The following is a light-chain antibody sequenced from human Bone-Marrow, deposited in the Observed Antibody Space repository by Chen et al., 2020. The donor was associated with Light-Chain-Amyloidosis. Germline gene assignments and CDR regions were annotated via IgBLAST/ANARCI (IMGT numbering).Light chain of an antibody. V-gene: IGLV3-25*03. CDR2: RDN. CDR3: QSADSSGTYEVI. CDR1: DLPTKY. J-gene: IGLJ2*01. Sequence: SYELTQPPSVPVSPGQTARVTCSGDDLPTKYAYWYQQKPGLAPVLVIHRDNERPSGIAERLSGSSSGTTATLTISGVQAEDEADYHCQSADSSGTYEVIFGGGTKLTVL.